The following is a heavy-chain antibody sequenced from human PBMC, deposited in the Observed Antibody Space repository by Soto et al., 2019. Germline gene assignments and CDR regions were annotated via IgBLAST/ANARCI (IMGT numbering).Heavy chain of an antibody. CDR1: GGSISSYY. CDR2: IYYSGST. D-gene: IGHD4-17*01. Sequence: PSETLSLTCTVSGGSISSYYWSWIRQPPGKGLEWIGYIYYSGSTNYNPSLKSRVTISVDTSKNQFSLKLSSVTAADTAVYYCARDLGPTVADGGWFDPWGQGTLVTVSS. V-gene: IGHV4-59*01. J-gene: IGHJ5*02. CDR3: ARDLGPTVADGGWFDP.